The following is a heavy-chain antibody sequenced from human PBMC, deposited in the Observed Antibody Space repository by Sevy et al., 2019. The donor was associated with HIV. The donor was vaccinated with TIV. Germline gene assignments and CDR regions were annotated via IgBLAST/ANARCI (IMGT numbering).Heavy chain of an antibody. CDR3: AGHGYYDFWSGYYGNYGMDV. CDR1: GGSISSSSYY. CDR2: IYYSGST. J-gene: IGHJ6*02. Sequence: SETLSLTCTVSGGSISSSSYYWGWIRQPPGKGLEWIGSIYYSGSTYYNPSLKSRVTISVDTSKNQFSLKLSSVTAADTAVYYCAGHGYYDFWSGYYGNYGMDVWGQGTTVTVSS. D-gene: IGHD3-3*01. V-gene: IGHV4-39*01.